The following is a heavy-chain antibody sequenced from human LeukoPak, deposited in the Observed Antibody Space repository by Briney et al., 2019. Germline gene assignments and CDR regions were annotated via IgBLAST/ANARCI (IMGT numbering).Heavy chain of an antibody. V-gene: IGHV1-46*01. CDR3: ARAAGAGWFGELLHPLSQSYYFDY. J-gene: IGHJ4*02. CDR2: SNPSGGST. D-gene: IGHD3-10*01. Sequence: ASVKVSCKASRYTFTSYYMDWVRQAPGQGLEWMGISNPSGGSTSYAQKFQGRVTMTRDMSTSTVYMELSSLRSEDTAVYYCARAAGAGWFGELLHPLSQSYYFDYWGQGTLVTVSS. CDR1: RYTFTSYY.